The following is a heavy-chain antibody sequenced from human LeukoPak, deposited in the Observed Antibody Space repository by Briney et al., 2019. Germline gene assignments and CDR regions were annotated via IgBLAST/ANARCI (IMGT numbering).Heavy chain of an antibody. Sequence: GGSLRLSCAASGFTFSSYSMNWVRQAPGKGLEWVSSISSSSSYIYYADSVKGRFTISRDNAKNSLFLQMNSLRAEDTAVYYCARGSSNSGSYYNWFDPWGQGTLVTVSS. CDR3: ARGSSNSGSYYNWFDP. D-gene: IGHD1-26*01. J-gene: IGHJ5*02. V-gene: IGHV3-21*01. CDR1: GFTFSSYS. CDR2: ISSSSSYI.